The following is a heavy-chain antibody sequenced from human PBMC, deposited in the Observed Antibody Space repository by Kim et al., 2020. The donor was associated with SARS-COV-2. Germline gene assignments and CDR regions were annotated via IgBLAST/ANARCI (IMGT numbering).Heavy chain of an antibody. J-gene: IGHJ4*02. Sequence: GGSLRLSCAVSGFSVSTKYISWVRQAPGKGLDWVAMIHKGEATFFADSVKGRFTISRDDSKNTVYLQMNSLRGDDTAVYYCVTYDYWGQGTLVTVS. CDR2: IHKGEAT. V-gene: IGHV3-53*01. CDR3: VTYDY. CDR1: GFSVSTKY.